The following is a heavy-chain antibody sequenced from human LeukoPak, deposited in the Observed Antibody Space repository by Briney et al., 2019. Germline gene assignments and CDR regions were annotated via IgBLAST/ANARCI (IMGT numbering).Heavy chain of an antibody. Sequence: SGTLSLTCSVSGDSISSNEWWSWVRQPPGKGLEWIGEVFHSGSTNFNPSLKSRVTISIDKSKNQFSLEVTSVTAADTAIYYCARDLAVAGTNYFDFWGQGALVTVSS. CDR2: VFHSGST. CDR3: ARDLAVAGTNYFDF. D-gene: IGHD6-19*01. CDR1: GDSISSNEW. V-gene: IGHV4-4*02. J-gene: IGHJ4*02.